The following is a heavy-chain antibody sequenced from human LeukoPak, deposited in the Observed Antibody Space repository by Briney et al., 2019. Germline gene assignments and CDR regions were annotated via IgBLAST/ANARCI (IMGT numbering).Heavy chain of an antibody. D-gene: IGHD2-2*01. J-gene: IGHJ6*03. CDR3: ARDFFRYCSSTSCSTDYYMDV. Sequence: ASVKVSCKASGYTFTSYGISWVRQAPGQGLEWMGWISAYNGNTNYAQKLQGRVTMTTDTSTSTAYMEPRSLRSDDTAVYYCARDFFRYCSSTSCSTDYYMDVWGKGTTVTVSS. CDR2: ISAYNGNT. V-gene: IGHV1-18*01. CDR1: GYTFTSYG.